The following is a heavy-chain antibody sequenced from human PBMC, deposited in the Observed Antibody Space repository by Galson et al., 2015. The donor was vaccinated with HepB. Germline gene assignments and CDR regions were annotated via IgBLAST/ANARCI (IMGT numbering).Heavy chain of an antibody. CDR2: IKHDGSEK. CDR3: AADYNSVVVLTAIPKGFDY. CDR1: GFIFSSSW. Sequence: SLRLSCAASGFIFSSSWMSWVRQAPGKGLEWVANIKHDGSEKYYVDSVKGRFTISRDNAKNSLYLQMNSLRAEDTAVYYCAADYNSVVVLTAIPKGFDYWGQGTLVTVSS. V-gene: IGHV3-7*01. D-gene: IGHD2-2*01. J-gene: IGHJ4*02.